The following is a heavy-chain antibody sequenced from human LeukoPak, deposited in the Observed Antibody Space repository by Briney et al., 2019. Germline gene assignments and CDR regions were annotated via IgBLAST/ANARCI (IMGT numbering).Heavy chain of an antibody. J-gene: IGHJ4*02. V-gene: IGHV4-38-2*02. CDR2: IYHSGPT. CDR3: AREHDYGDRRFDY. Sequence: PSETLSLTCAVSAYSISSGYYWAWIRQPPGQGLEWIGTIYHSGPTYYNPSLKSRVTISVDTSKNQFSLKLRSVTAADTAVYYCAREHDYGDRRFDYWGQGTLVTVSS. D-gene: IGHD4-17*01. CDR1: AYSISSGYY.